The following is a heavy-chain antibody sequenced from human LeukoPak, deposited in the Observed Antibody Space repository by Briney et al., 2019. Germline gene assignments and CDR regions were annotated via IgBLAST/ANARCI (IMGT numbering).Heavy chain of an antibody. D-gene: IGHD3-10*01. CDR3: ARRAYYYGSGSYYNVGDY. J-gene: IGHJ4*02. CDR2: INHSGST. V-gene: IGHV4-39*07. CDR1: GGSISSSSYY. Sequence: PSETLSLTCTVSGGSISSSSYYWGWIRQPPGKGLEWIGEINHSGSTNYNPSLKSRVTISVDTSKNQFSLKLSSVTAADTAVYYCARRAYYYGSGSYYNVGDYWGQGTLVTVSS.